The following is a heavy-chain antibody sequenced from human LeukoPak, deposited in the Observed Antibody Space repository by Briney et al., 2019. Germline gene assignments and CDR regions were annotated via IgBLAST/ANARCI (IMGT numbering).Heavy chain of an antibody. CDR2: ISYDGSDK. CDR3: AKNAHYQGYSYGGIDY. V-gene: IGHV3-30*18. Sequence: GSLRLSCAASGFTFSSYGMHWVRQAPGKGLEWVAVISYDGSDKYSADSVKGRFTISRDNSKNTLYLQMNSLRAEDTAVYYCAKNAHYQGYSYGGIDYWGQGTLVTVSS. J-gene: IGHJ4*02. CDR1: GFTFSSYG. D-gene: IGHD5-18*01.